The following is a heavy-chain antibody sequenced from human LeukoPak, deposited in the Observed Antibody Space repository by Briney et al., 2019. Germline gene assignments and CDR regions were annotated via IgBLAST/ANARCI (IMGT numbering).Heavy chain of an antibody. J-gene: IGHJ4*02. V-gene: IGHV1-2*02. D-gene: IGHD6-19*01. Sequence: ASVKVSCKASGYTFTGYYMHWVRQAPGQGLEWMRWINPNSGGTNYAQKFQGRVTMTRDTSISTAYMELSRLRSDDTAVYYCARDLYSSGWGYFDYWGQGTLVTVSS. CDR1: GYTFTGYY. CDR3: ARDLYSSGWGYFDY. CDR2: INPNSGGT.